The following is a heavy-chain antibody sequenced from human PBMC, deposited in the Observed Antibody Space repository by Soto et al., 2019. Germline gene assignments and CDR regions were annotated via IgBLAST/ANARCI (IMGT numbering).Heavy chain of an antibody. CDR3: ARDPSTTGYYGLDV. Sequence: PWGSLRLSCAASGFTVKNYQINCVRHSPGKWLEWVSVIYSGGVTYYPDSVKGRFTTIRDTSKNTVYLQMNSLRADDTAMYYCARDPSTTGYYGLDVWGQGTTVTVSS. CDR1: GFTVKNYQ. V-gene: IGHV3-53*01. J-gene: IGHJ6*02. CDR2: IYSGGVT.